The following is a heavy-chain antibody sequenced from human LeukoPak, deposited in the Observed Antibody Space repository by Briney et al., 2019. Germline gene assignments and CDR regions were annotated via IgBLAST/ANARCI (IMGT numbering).Heavy chain of an antibody. J-gene: IGHJ3*02. D-gene: IGHD5-24*01. CDR3: SRVKSRRWLPRAFDI. Sequence: ASVKVSCKASGYTFTSYYIHWVRQAPGQGLEWMGWISAYNGNTNYAQKLQGRVTMTTDTSTSTAYMELRSLRSDDTAVYYCSRVKSRRWLPRAFDIWGQGTMVTVSS. CDR2: ISAYNGNT. V-gene: IGHV1-18*04. CDR1: GYTFTSYY.